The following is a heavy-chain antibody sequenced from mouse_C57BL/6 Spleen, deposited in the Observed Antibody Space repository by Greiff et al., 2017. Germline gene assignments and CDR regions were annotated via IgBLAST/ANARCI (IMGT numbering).Heavy chain of an antibody. CDR1: GYTFTSYW. Sequence: QVQLQQPGAELVKPGASVKLSCKASGYTFTSYWMHWVKQRPGQGLEWIGMIHPNSGSTNYNEKFKSKATLTVDKSSSTAYMQLSSLTSEDSAVYYCARNPLLRYNFDYWGQGTTLTVSS. CDR3: ARNPLLRYNFDY. V-gene: IGHV1-64*01. CDR2: IHPNSGST. D-gene: IGHD1-1*01. J-gene: IGHJ2*01.